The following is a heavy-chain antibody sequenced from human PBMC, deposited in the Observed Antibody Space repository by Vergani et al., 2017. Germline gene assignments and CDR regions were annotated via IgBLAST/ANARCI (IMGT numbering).Heavy chain of an antibody. Sequence: QVQLQESGPGLVKPSETLSLTCTVSGGSMRNYYWSWIRQPPGRGLEWIGYIYSSGSTKYNPSLKSRITSSVDTTKNQFSLKLSSVTAADTAVYYCARVGVYEHFYYYMDVWGKGTTVTVSS. J-gene: IGHJ6*03. D-gene: IGHD5/OR15-5a*01. CDR1: GGSMRNYY. CDR3: ARVGVYEHFYYYMDV. CDR2: IYSSGST. V-gene: IGHV4-59*01.